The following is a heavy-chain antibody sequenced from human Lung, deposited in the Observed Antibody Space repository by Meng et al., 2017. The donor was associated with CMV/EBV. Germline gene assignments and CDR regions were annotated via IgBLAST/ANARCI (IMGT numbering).Heavy chain of an antibody. CDR1: GFTFSSYA. CDR2: ISFDGNNK. J-gene: IGHJ6*02. V-gene: IGHV3-30-3*01. CDR3: ARGGGSNSSLNYYYYAMDV. D-gene: IGHD6-13*01. Sequence: GESLKISCAAAGFTFSSYAMHWVRQAPGKGLEWVAVISFDGNNKYNADSVKGRFTISRDNSKNTLYLQMNSLRAEDTAVYYCARGGGSNSSLNYYYYAMDVWGQGXTVTFSS.